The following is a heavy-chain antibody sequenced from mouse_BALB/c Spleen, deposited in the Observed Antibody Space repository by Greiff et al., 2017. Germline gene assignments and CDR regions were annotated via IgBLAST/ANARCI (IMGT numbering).Heavy chain of an antibody. CDR1: GYTFTSYV. CDR3: AREGDYYYGSSYLFAY. Sequence: VQLKQSGPELVKPGASVKMSCKASGYTFTSYVMHWVKQKPGQGLEWIGYINPYNDGTKYNEKFKGKATLTSDKSSSTAYMELSSLTSEDSAVYYCAREGDYYYGSSYLFAYWGQGTLVTVSA. D-gene: IGHD1-1*01. J-gene: IGHJ3*01. CDR2: INPYNDGT. V-gene: IGHV1-14*01.